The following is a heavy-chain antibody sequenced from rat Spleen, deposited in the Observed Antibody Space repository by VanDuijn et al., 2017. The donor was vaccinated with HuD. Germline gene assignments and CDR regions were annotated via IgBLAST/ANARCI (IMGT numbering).Heavy chain of an antibody. CDR1: GFTFSNYY. CDR3: ARHYYDGSSYWYFDF. CDR2: ISTGGGNT. J-gene: IGHJ1*01. D-gene: IGHD1-12*02. Sequence: EVQLVESGGGLVQPGRSLKLSCAASGFTFSNYYMAWVRQAPTKGLEWVASISTGGGNTYYRDSVKGRFTISRDNAKSTLYLQMDSLRSEDTATYYCARHYYDGSSYWYFDFWGPGTMVTVSS. V-gene: IGHV5-25*01.